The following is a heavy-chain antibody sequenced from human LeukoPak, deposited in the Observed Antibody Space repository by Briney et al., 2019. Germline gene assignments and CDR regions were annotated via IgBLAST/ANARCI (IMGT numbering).Heavy chain of an antibody. CDR2: IKSKTDGGTT. CDR3: TTKGITIFGVAIDY. J-gene: IGHJ4*02. Sequence: GGSLRLSCAASGFTFSNAWMSWVRQAPGKGLEWVGRIKSKTDGGTTDYAAPVKGRFTISRDDSKNTLYPQMNSLKTEDTAVYYCTTKGITIFGVAIDYWGQGTLVTVSS. V-gene: IGHV3-15*01. CDR1: GFTFSNAW. D-gene: IGHD3-3*01.